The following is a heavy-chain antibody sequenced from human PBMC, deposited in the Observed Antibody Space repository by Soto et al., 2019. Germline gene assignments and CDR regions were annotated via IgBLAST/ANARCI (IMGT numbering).Heavy chain of an antibody. J-gene: IGHJ6*02. D-gene: IGHD5-12*01. V-gene: IGHV4-61*08. CDR2: IYYSGST. CDR3: ARGIVATKWGTRGYYGMDV. Sequence: PSETLSLTCTVSGGSISSGGYYWSWIRQHPGKGLEWIGYIYYSGSTNYNPSLKSRVTISVDTSKNQFSLKLSSVTAADTAVYYCARGIVATKWGTRGYYGMDVWGQGTTVTVSS. CDR1: GGSISSGGYY.